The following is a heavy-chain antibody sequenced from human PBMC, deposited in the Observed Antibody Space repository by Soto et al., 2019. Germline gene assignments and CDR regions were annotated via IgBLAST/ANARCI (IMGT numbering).Heavy chain of an antibody. CDR2: ISGSGDTP. CDR3: ARDSVGPGYSSGWFDY. Sequence: GGSLRLSCAASGFAFSNYAISWVRQAPGKGLEWVSIISGSGDTPYYADSVKGRFTISRDNSKNTLYLQMNSLRAEDTAVYYCARDSVGPGYSSGWFDYWGQGTLVTVSS. J-gene: IGHJ4*02. D-gene: IGHD6-19*01. V-gene: IGHV3-23*01. CDR1: GFAFSNYA.